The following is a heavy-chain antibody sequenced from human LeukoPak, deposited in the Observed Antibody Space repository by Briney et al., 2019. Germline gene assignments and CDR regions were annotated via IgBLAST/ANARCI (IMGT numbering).Heavy chain of an antibody. CDR1: GGSISSYY. D-gene: IGHD5-24*01. CDR2: IYYSGST. J-gene: IGHJ4*02. Sequence: SGTLSLTWTGSGGSISSYYWSWFRQPPGKGLEWIGYIYYSGSTNYNPSLKSRVTISVDTSKNQFSLKLSSVTAADTAVYYCARGRDGYIFDYWGQGTLVTVSS. V-gene: IGHV4-59*01. CDR3: ARGRDGYIFDY.